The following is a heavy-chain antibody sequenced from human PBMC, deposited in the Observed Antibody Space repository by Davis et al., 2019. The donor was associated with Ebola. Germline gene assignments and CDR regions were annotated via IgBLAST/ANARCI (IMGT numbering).Heavy chain of an antibody. D-gene: IGHD4-23*01. CDR2: ISSSGTTT. J-gene: IGHJ4*02. Sequence: LSLTCAASGFTFDDYAMHWVRQAPGKGLEWVSGISSSGTTTYYVDSVKGRFTISRDNSKNTLYLQMNSLRAEDTAAYYCASVGGGWGQGTLVTVSS. CDR1: GFTFDDYA. CDR3: ASVGGG. V-gene: IGHV3-23*01.